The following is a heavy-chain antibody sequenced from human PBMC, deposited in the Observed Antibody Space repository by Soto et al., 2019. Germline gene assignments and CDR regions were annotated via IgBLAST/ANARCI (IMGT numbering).Heavy chain of an antibody. D-gene: IGHD3-22*01. Sequence: QVQLVESGAEVKKPGASVKVSCKASGYTFTNYGISWVRQAPGQGLEWIGWISGYNGNTKYAQKFQGRVTMTTDTPKNTAYMDLRSLRSDDTAVYYCARDREYYYDSSGNYYYRYGMDVWGQGTTVTVS. CDR1: GYTFTNYG. CDR3: ARDREYYYDSSGNYYYRYGMDV. CDR2: ISGYNGNT. J-gene: IGHJ6*02. V-gene: IGHV1-18*04.